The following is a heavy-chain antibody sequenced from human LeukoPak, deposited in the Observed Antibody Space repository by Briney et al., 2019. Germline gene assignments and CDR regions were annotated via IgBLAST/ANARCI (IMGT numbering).Heavy chain of an antibody. D-gene: IGHD3-16*02. J-gene: IGHJ4*02. CDR1: GFTFSDYY. CDR3: AGIAFGGVIVLIRPIDY. Sequence: PGGSLRLSCAASGFTFSDYYMSWIRQAPGKGLEWGSYISSSGSTIYYADSVKGRFTISRDNAKNSLYLQMNSLRAEDTAVYYCAGIAFGGVIVLIRPIDYWGQGTLVTVSS. CDR2: ISSSGSTI. V-gene: IGHV3-11*01.